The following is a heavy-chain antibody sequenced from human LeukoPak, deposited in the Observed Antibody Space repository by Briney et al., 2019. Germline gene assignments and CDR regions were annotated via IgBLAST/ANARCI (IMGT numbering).Heavy chain of an antibody. Sequence: GESLKISCKGSGYRVTNYWIGWVRPLPGEGLEWLGIIYPGDSDTRYSPSFQGQVTISADKSVSTAYLQWSSLKASDTAMYYCARPPRDDSSAYYSAFDLWGQGTMVTVSS. D-gene: IGHD3-22*01. CDR2: IYPGDSDT. CDR3: ARPPRDDSSAYYSAFDL. CDR1: GYRVTNYW. J-gene: IGHJ3*01. V-gene: IGHV5-51*01.